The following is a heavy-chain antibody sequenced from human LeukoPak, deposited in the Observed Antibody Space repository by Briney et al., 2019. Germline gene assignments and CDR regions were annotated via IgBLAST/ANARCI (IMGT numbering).Heavy chain of an antibody. CDR3: ATMYGSGSSFDY. Sequence: ASVKVSCKAPGYTFTNYHMHWVRQAPGQGLEWMGTINPSGGSTTYAQKFQGRVTMTRDTSTSTVYMELSSLRSEDTAVYYCATMYGSGSSFDYWGQGTLVTVSS. CDR2: INPSGGST. CDR1: GYTFTNYH. J-gene: IGHJ4*02. V-gene: IGHV1-46*01. D-gene: IGHD3-10*01.